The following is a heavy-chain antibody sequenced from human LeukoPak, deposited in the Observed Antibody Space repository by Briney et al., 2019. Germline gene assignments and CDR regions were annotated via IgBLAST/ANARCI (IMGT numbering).Heavy chain of an antibody. CDR2: VSAYNGNT. Sequence: GASVKVSCQASGYTFTSYGIRWVRQAPGQGLEWMGWVSAYNGNTNYAQKLQGRVTMTTDTSTSKAYMELRSLRADDTAVYYCARAGQWLRPIYCYCMDVWGKGTTVTISS. D-gene: IGHD5-12*01. J-gene: IGHJ6*03. V-gene: IGHV1-18*01. CDR1: GYTFTSYG. CDR3: ARAGQWLRPIYCYCMDV.